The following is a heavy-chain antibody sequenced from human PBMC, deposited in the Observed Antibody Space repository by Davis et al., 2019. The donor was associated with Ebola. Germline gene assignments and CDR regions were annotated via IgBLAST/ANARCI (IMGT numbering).Heavy chain of an antibody. V-gene: IGHV3-30*04. J-gene: IGHJ6*02. Sequence: GESLKISCAASGFTFSSYAMSWVRQAPGKGLDWVALMSNDGTKTYYADSVKGRFTISRDTSKNMWNLQMNSLRVEDTALYYCARTYRSFRPEYYGMDVWGRGTTVIVSS. CDR3: ARTYRSFRPEYYGMDV. CDR1: GFTFSSYA. D-gene: IGHD2/OR15-2a*01. CDR2: MSNDGTKT.